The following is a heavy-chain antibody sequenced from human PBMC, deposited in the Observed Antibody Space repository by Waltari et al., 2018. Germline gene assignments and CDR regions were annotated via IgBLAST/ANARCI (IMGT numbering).Heavy chain of an antibody. CDR2: IYYSGST. V-gene: IGHV4-59*01. CDR3: ARDSERITIFGVVVGAFDI. D-gene: IGHD3-3*01. J-gene: IGHJ3*02. Sequence: QVQLQESGPGLVQPSETLSLTCTVSGGSISSYYWSWIRQPPGKGLEWIGYIYYSGSTNYNPSLKSRVTISVDTSKNQFSLKLSSVTAADTAVYYCARDSERITIFGVVVGAFDIWGQGTMVTVSS. CDR1: GGSISSYY.